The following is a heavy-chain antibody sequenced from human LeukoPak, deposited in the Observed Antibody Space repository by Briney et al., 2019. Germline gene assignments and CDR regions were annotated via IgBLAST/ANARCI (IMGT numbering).Heavy chain of an antibody. CDR3: AKDPGYYYDSSGYFDY. J-gene: IGHJ4*02. CDR1: GFTFSSYA. D-gene: IGHD3-22*01. V-gene: IGHV3-64*04. CDR2: ISSNGGST. Sequence: GGSLRLSCSASGFTFSSYAMHWVRQAPGKGLEYVSAISSNGGSTYYADSVKGRFTISRDNSKNTLYLQMNSLRAEDTAVYYCAKDPGYYYDSSGYFDYWGQGTLVTVSS.